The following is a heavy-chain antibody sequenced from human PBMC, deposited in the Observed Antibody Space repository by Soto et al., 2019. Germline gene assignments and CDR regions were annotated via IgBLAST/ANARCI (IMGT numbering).Heavy chain of an antibody. J-gene: IGHJ4*02. D-gene: IGHD3-9*01. V-gene: IGHV3-23*01. CDR2: ITTRGART. CDR3: ARYRSDGSASFDS. CDR1: GFTFNTYA. Sequence: GGSLRLSCAASGFTFNTYAMTWVRQTPGKGLEWVSFITTRGARTYYADPMRGRFTISTDSSRNTLYLQMNSLRPDDTAVYFCARYRSDGSASFDSWGQGTRVTVSS.